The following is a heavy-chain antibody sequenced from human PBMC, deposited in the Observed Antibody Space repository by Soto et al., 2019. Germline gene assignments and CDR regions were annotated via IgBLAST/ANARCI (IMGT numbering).Heavy chain of an antibody. Sequence: GGSLRLSCKGSGFTFSSYAIQWVRQAPGKGLEWVAAISDDGTNKHTADSVKGRFTISRDNTKNTLFLQMNSLRAEDTAVYYCTKERATTTAFDYWGQGALVTVSS. CDR3: TKERATTTAFDY. V-gene: IGHV3-30-3*01. J-gene: IGHJ4*02. D-gene: IGHD4-17*01. CDR1: GFTFSSYA. CDR2: ISDDGTNK.